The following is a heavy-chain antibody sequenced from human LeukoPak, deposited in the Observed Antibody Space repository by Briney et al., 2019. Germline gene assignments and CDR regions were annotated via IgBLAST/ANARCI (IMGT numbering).Heavy chain of an antibody. D-gene: IGHD2/OR15-2a*01. J-gene: IGHJ5*02. CDR3: ARYPPDCTTTTCRPGDWFDP. V-gene: IGHV1-2*02. CDR1: GYTFTGYY. CDR2: INPNSGGT. Sequence: ASVKVSCKASGYTFTGYYMQWVRQAPGRGLEWMGWINPNSGGTNYAKRFQGRVIMTRDTSISTAYMEMSNLRSDDTAVYYCARYPPDCTTTTCRPGDWFDPWGQGTLVTVSS.